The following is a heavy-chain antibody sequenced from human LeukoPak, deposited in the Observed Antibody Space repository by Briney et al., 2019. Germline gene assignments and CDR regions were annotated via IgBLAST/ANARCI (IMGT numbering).Heavy chain of an antibody. J-gene: IGHJ4*02. V-gene: IGHV3-30-3*01. CDR1: GFTFSSYA. CDR3: ATSGYSYGYQQFDY. Sequence: PGGSLRLSCAASGFTFSSYAMHWVRQAPGKGLEWVAVISYDGSNKYYADSVKGRFTISRDNSKNTLYLQMNSLRAEDTAVYYCATSGYSYGYQQFDYWGQGTLVTVSS. CDR2: ISYDGSNK. D-gene: IGHD5-18*01.